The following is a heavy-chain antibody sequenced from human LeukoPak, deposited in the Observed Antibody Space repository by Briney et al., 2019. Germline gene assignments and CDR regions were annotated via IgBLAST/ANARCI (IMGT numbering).Heavy chain of an antibody. CDR1: GFTFSSYS. V-gene: IGHV3-21*01. D-gene: IGHD2-15*01. CDR2: ISSSSSYI. Sequence: PGGSLRLSCAASGFTFSSYSMNWVRQAPGKGLEWVSSISSSSSYIYYADSVKGRFTISRDNAKNSLYLQMNSLRAEDTAVYYCARVVSTGVHDAFDIWGQGTMVTVSS. CDR3: ARVVSTGVHDAFDI. J-gene: IGHJ3*02.